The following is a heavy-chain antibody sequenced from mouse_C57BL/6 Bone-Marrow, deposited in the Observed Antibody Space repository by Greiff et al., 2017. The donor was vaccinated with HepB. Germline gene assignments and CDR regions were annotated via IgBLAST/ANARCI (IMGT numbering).Heavy chain of an antibody. J-gene: IGHJ1*03. CDR1: GYTFTDYE. D-gene: IGHD2-1*01. CDR2: IDPETGGT. V-gene: IGHV1-15*01. CDR3: TRLYYAWYFDV. Sequence: QVQLQQSGAELVRPGASVTLSCKASGYTFTDYEMHWVKQTPVHGLEWIGAIDPETGGTAYNQKFKGKAILTADKSSSTAYMELRSLTSEDSAVYYCTRLYYAWYFDVWGTGTTVTVSS.